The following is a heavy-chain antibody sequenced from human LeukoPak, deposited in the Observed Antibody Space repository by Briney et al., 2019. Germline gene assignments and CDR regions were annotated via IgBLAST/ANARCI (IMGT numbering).Heavy chain of an antibody. Sequence: SDPLSLTCTVSGDPLCSHYWSWLPQPPGKALEGLVYIYHSGSTNYTPSLKSRVTISADTSKDQFSLNLASVTAADTAVYYCASGYSSSWYYFDYWGQGTLVTVSS. V-gene: IGHV4-59*07. J-gene: IGHJ4*02. CDR2: IYHSGST. D-gene: IGHD6-13*01. CDR3: ASGYSSSWYYFDY. CDR1: GDPLCSHY.